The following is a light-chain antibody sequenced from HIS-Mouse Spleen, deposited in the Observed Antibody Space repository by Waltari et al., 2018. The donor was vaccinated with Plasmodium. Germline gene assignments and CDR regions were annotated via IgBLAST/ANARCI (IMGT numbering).Light chain of an antibody. V-gene: IGLV2-23*01. CDR2: EGS. J-gene: IGLJ1*01. CDR3: CSYAGSSTYV. Sequence: QSALTQPASVSGSPGQSFTLSCTGTRSHVGNYYLFAWYQQHPGKAPKLMIYEGSKRPSGVSNRFSGSKSGNTASLTISGLQAEDEADYYCCSYAGSSTYVFGTGTKVTVL. CDR1: RSHVGNYYL.